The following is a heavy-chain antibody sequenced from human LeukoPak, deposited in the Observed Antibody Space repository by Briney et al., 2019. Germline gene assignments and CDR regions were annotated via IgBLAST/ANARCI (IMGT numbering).Heavy chain of an antibody. CDR1: GFTLCYYW. Sequence: GGSLRLSCEASGFTLCYYWMSWVRQAPGKGLEWVANINQDGSKKYFVDSVKGRFTISRDNAQNSVFLQMDSLRVDDTAVYYCARWVSQYYFDYWGQGTHVTVSS. CDR3: ARWVSQYYFDY. CDR2: INQDGSKK. D-gene: IGHD2-21*01. J-gene: IGHJ4*02. V-gene: IGHV3-7*01.